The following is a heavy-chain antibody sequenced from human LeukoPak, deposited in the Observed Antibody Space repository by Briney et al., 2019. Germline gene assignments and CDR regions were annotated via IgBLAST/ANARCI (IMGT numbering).Heavy chain of an antibody. CDR3: ARAGHYGEYGLDV. Sequence: SETLSLNCTISGDTFKTYYWSWIRQPPGRGLEWIGYVYSSGSTKSDSYNPSLKSRATISVDPSESQFSLKLNSVTAADTALYYCARAGHYGEYGLDVWGQGTTVTVSS. CDR2: VYSSGST. CDR1: GDTFKTYY. V-gene: IGHV4-59*01. J-gene: IGHJ6*02. D-gene: IGHD4-17*01.